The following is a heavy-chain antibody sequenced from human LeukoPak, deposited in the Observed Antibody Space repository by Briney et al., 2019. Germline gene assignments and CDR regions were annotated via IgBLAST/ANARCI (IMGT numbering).Heavy chain of an antibody. CDR3: ARDSHKYSSSFDY. D-gene: IGHD6-6*01. CDR1: GGTFSSYA. CDR2: IIPIFGTA. Sequence: SVKVSCKASGGTFSSYAISWVRQALGQGLEWMGGIIPIFGTANYAQRFQGRVTITADESTSTAYMELSSLRSEDTAVYYCARDSHKYSSSFDYWGQGTLVTVSS. J-gene: IGHJ4*02. V-gene: IGHV1-69*13.